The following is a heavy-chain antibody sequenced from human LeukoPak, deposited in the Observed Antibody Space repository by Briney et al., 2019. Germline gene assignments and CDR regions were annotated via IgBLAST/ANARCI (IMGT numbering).Heavy chain of an antibody. CDR2: INPSGGST. V-gene: IGHV1-46*01. CDR3: ARDQREGIAARPGLNAFDI. D-gene: IGHD6-6*01. Sequence: GASVKVSCKASGYTFTSYYMHWVRQAPGQGLEWMGIINPSGGSTSYAQKFQGRVTMTRDTSTSTVYVVLSSLRSEDTAVYYCARDQREGIAARPGLNAFDIWGQGTMVTVSS. J-gene: IGHJ3*02. CDR1: GYTFTSYY.